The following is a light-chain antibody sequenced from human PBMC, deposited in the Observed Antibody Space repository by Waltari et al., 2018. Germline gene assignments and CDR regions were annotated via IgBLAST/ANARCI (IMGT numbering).Light chain of an antibody. CDR2: HAS. Sequence: TAVTQSPATLSVSPGERDTLSCRTSQTICFSLAWYQQKPGQAPRLLIYHASTRATGIPDRFSGSGSESDFTLTISSLQSEDVAVYYCQQYKKWPPGTFGQGTKVEI. CDR3: QQYKKWPPGT. CDR1: QTICFS. J-gene: IGKJ1*01. V-gene: IGKV3-15*01.